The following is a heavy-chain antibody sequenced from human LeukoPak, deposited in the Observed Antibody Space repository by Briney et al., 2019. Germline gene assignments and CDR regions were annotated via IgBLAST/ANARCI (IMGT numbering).Heavy chain of an antibody. Sequence: SETLSLPCTVSGGSISSYYWSWIRQPAGKGLEWIGRIYTSGSTNYNPSLKSRVTMSVDTSKNQFSLKLSSVTAADTAVYYCARDLDYYDSSGYLNWFDPWGQGTLVTVSS. CDR1: GGSISSYY. J-gene: IGHJ5*02. D-gene: IGHD3-22*01. V-gene: IGHV4-4*07. CDR2: IYTSGST. CDR3: ARDLDYYDSSGYLNWFDP.